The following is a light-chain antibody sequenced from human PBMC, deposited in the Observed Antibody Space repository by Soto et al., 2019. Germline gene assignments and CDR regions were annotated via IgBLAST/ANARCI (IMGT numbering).Light chain of an antibody. CDR3: ATWDDSLSGRV. CDR1: SSNIGTNY. CDR2: RSN. J-gene: IGLJ3*02. V-gene: IGLV1-47*01. Sequence: QAVVTQPPSASGTPGQRVTISCSGSSSNIGTNYVSWYQQLPGTAPKLLIYRSNRRPSGVPDRFSGSKSGTSASLAISGLRSEDEADYYCATWDDSLSGRVFGGGTKLTVL.